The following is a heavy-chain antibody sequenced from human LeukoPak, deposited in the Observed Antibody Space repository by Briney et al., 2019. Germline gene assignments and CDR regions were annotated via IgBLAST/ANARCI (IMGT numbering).Heavy chain of an antibody. J-gene: IGHJ3*02. CDR2: SRNE. Sequence: GGSLRLSCAASGFNFSTYIIYSVRQAPGKGLEWVASRNEEYLASMKGRFITSRDNSKNTLNLQMNSMRAENTAVFYCVRETIPAAPHSGAFDIWGQGTMVTVYS. CDR1: GFNFSTYI. D-gene: IGHD6-13*01. CDR3: VRETIPAAPHSGAFDI. V-gene: IGHV3-30*03.